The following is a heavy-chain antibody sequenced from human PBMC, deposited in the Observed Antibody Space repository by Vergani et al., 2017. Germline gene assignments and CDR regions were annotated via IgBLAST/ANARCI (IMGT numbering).Heavy chain of an antibody. Sequence: QVQLVQSGAEVKKPGASVKVSCKASGYTFTSYYMHWVRQAPGQGLEWMGIINPSGGSTSYAQKFQGRVTMTRDTSTSTVYMEVSSLRSEDTAVYYCARAPRPYCSSTSCYSGHYYYMDVWGKGTTVTVSS. D-gene: IGHD2-2*01. J-gene: IGHJ6*03. CDR1: GYTFTSYY. V-gene: IGHV1-46*01. CDR3: ARAPRPYCSSTSCYSGHYYYMDV. CDR2: INPSGGST.